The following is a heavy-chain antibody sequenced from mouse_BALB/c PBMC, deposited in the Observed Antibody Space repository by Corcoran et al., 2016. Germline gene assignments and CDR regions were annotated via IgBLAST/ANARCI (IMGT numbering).Heavy chain of an antibody. J-gene: IGHJ3*01. Sequence: QVTLKESGPGILQPSQTLSLTCSFSGFSLSTSGMGVGWIRQSSGKGLEWLAHIWWDDDKRYNPALKSRLTISKDTSSNQVFLKIASVDTADTATYYCARIRGYDGYYVPLAYWGQGTLVTVS. D-gene: IGHD2-3*01. CDR2: IWWDDDK. V-gene: IGHV8-8*01. CDR3: ARIRGYDGYYVPLAY. CDR1: GFSLSTSGMG.